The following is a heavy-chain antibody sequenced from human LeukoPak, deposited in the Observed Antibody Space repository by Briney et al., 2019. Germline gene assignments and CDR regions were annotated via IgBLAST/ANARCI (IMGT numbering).Heavy chain of an antibody. CDR2: FDPEDGET. CDR1: GYTLTELS. Sequence: ASVKVSCKVSGYTLTELSMHWVRQAPGKGLECMGGFDPEDGETIYAQKFQGRVTMTEGTSRDTAYMALSSLRSEGTAVYYCATDPPEGHWGQGTLVTVSS. J-gene: IGHJ1*01. V-gene: IGHV1-24*01. CDR3: ATDPPEGH.